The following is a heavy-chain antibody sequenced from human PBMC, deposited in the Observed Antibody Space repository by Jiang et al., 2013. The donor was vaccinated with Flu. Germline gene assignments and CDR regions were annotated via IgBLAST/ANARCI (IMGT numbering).Heavy chain of an antibody. CDR1: GFSFGDYG. CDR2: IRNKLYRGTT. Sequence: VESGGGLVQPGRSLRLSCTASGFSFGDYGVSWLRQAPGKGLEWVGFIRNKLYRGTTDYAASVKGRFTISRDDSKSIAYLQMSSLKTEDTAVYYCTRDLVRDVILIPATYFDYWGQGALVTVSS. J-gene: IGHJ4*02. V-gene: IGHV3-49*03. CDR3: TRDLVRDVILIPATYFDY. D-gene: IGHD2-2*01.